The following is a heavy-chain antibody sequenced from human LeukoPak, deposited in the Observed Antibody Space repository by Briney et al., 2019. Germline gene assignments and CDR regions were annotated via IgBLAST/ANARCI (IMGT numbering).Heavy chain of an antibody. CDR1: GGSFRGYY. D-gene: IGHD5-24*01. Sequence: PSETLSLTCAVYGGSFRGYYWSWIRQPPGKGLEWIGEINHSGSTNYNPSLKSRVTISVDTSKSQFSLKLSSVTAADTAVYYCAREVWDGYNLDYWGQGTLVTVSS. J-gene: IGHJ4*02. V-gene: IGHV4-34*01. CDR3: AREVWDGYNLDY. CDR2: INHSGST.